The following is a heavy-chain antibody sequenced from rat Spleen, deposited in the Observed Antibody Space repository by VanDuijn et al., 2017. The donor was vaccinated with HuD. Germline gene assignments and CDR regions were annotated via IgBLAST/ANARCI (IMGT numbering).Heavy chain of an antibody. V-gene: IGHV2S63*01. Sequence: VQLKESGPGLVQPSQTLSLTCTVSGFSLMDYSVHWVRQPPGKGREWMGVMWSGGSTAYNSALKTRLSISRDTSKSQVFLKMNSLQTEDTAIYYCTRSHPGVMDAWGQGASVTVSS. CDR3: TRSHPGVMDA. J-gene: IGHJ4*01. CDR1: GFSLMDYS. CDR2: MWSGGST. D-gene: IGHD3-2*01.